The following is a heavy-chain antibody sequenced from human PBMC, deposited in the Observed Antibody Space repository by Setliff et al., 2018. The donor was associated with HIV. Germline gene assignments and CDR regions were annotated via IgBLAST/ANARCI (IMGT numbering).Heavy chain of an antibody. Sequence: SETLSLTCAVYSGSFSGYYWSWIRQPPGKGLEWIGEINHSGSTNFNPSLKSRVTISVDTSKNQLSLKMTSVTAADTAVYYCATEEGTTVHRIGFWGQGTLVTVSS. CDR2: INHSGST. CDR3: ATEEGTTVHRIGF. J-gene: IGHJ4*02. D-gene: IGHD4-17*01. V-gene: IGHV4-34*01. CDR1: SGSFSGYY.